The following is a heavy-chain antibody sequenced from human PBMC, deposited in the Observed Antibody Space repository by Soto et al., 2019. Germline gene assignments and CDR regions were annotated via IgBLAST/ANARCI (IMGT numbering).Heavy chain of an antibody. CDR2: ISYDGSNK. V-gene: IGHV3-30-3*01. CDR3: AREETYYYDSSGESGAFYI. CDR1: GFTFSSYA. J-gene: IGHJ3*02. D-gene: IGHD3-22*01. Sequence: QVQLVESGGGVVQPGRSLRLSCAASGFTFSSYAMHWVRQAPGKGLEWVAVISYDGSNKYHADSVKGRSTISRDNSKYTRYLQMNSLRAEYTAVYYCAREETYYYDSSGESGAFYIWGQGTMVTVAS.